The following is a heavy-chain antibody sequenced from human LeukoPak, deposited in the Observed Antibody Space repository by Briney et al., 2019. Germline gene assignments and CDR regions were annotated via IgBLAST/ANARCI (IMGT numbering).Heavy chain of an antibody. D-gene: IGHD3-10*01. V-gene: IGHV3-23*01. CDR3: AKATHGDYYYYMDV. Sequence: GGSLRLSCAASAFTISGYATTWVRQAPGKGLEWVSTISYSGTNAYYADSVKGRFTISRDNSKNMLYLQMNSLRAEDTALYYCAKATHGDYYYYMDVWGKGTTVTVSS. CDR1: AFTISGYA. J-gene: IGHJ6*03. CDR2: ISYSGTNA.